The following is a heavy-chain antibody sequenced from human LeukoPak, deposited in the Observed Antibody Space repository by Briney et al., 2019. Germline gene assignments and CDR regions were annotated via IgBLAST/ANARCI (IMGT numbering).Heavy chain of an antibody. J-gene: IGHJ4*02. Sequence: ASVKVSCKASGYTFTSYGISWVRQAPGQGLERMGWISAYNGNTNYAQKLQGRVTMTTDTSTSTAYMELRSLRSEDTAVYYCATAPYCSGGSCYYFDYWGQGTLVTVSS. D-gene: IGHD2-15*01. CDR3: ATAPYCSGGSCYYFDY. CDR2: ISAYNGNT. V-gene: IGHV1-18*01. CDR1: GYTFTSYG.